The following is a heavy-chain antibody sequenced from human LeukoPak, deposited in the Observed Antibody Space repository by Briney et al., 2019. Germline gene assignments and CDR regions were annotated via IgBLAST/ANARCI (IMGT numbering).Heavy chain of an antibody. V-gene: IGHV4-34*01. Sequence: KHSETLSLTCAVYGGSFSGYYWSWIRQPPGKGLEWIGEINHSGSTNYNPSLKSRVTISVDTSKNQFSLKLSSVTAADTAVYYCAKDSDYDFWSGIYYWGQGTLVTVSS. CDR2: INHSGST. J-gene: IGHJ4*02. CDR3: AKDSDYDFWSGIYY. D-gene: IGHD3-3*01. CDR1: GGSFSGYY.